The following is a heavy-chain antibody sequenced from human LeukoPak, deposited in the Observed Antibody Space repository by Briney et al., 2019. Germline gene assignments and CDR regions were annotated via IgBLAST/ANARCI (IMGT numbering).Heavy chain of an antibody. CDR1: GFTFDDYA. J-gene: IGHJ4*02. CDR2: ILRNSGSI. V-gene: IGHV3-9*01. Sequence: PGRSLRLSCAASGFTFDDYAMHWVRQAPGRGLEWVSGILRNSGSIGYADFVKGRFTISRDDAKNSLYLQMNSLRAEDTALYYCVKDGGRDTAAAYYWGQGTLVSVSS. CDR3: VKDGGRDTAAAYY. D-gene: IGHD6-13*01.